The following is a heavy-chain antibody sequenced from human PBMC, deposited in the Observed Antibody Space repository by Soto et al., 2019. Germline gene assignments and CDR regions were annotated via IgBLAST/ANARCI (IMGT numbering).Heavy chain of an antibody. J-gene: IGHJ3*02. V-gene: IGHV4-39*01. D-gene: IGHD2-15*01. CDR3: ARELGYCSGGNCYSLNAFDI. CDR2: IYYSGST. Sequence: SETLSLTFTVSGGSISISGYYWVLIRQPPGKGLEWIASIYYSGSTYYNPSLKSRVTIYGDTSKNQFSLKLSSVTAADTAVYYCARELGYCSGGNCYSLNAFDIWGQGTMVTVSS. CDR1: GGSISISGYY.